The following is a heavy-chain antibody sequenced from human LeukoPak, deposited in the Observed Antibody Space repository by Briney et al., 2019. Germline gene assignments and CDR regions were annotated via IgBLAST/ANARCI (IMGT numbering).Heavy chain of an antibody. J-gene: IGHJ4*02. CDR3: ARGYHYDNSGTPTPFDY. Sequence: PGGSLRLSCAASEVTFSNYWMHWIRHAPGKGLVWVSRINNDGSTTSYADSVKGRFTISRDNAKDTLYLQMNSLRAEDTAVYYCARGYHYDNSGTPTPFDYWGQGTLVTVSS. CDR2: INNDGSTT. CDR1: EVTFSNYW. V-gene: IGHV3-74*01. D-gene: IGHD3-22*01.